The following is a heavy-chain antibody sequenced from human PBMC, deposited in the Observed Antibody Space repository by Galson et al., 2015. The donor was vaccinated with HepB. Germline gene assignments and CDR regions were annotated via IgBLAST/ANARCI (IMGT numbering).Heavy chain of an antibody. V-gene: IGHV4-34*01. D-gene: IGHD3-22*01. J-gene: IGHJ6*02. CDR1: GGSFSGYY. CDR2: INHSGST. CDR3: ARRPRSSGYYPTTSRYYYGMDV. Sequence: ETLFLTCAVYGGSFSGYYWSWIRQPPGKGLGWIGEINHSGSTNYNPSLKSRVTISGDTSKNQSSLKLSSVTAADTAVYYCARRPRSSGYYPTTSRYYYGMDVWGQGTTVTVSS.